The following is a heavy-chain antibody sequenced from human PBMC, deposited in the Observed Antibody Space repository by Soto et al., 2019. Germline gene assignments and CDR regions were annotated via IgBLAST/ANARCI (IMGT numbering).Heavy chain of an antibody. CDR1: GDSINNRSYY. V-gene: IGHV4-39*01. J-gene: IGHJ4*02. CDR2: IYYSGST. Sequence: SETLSLTCTVTGDSINNRSYYWGWIRQPPGKGLEWIGSIYYSGSTYNNPSLKSRVSMSVDTSKNQFSLKLRSVTAADTALYYCARQRTSVVTQAYFDSWGQGSLVTVS. D-gene: IGHD2-21*02. CDR3: ARQRTSVVTQAYFDS.